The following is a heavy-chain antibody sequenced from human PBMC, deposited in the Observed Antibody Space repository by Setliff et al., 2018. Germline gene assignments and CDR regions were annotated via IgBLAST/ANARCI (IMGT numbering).Heavy chain of an antibody. J-gene: IGHJ2*01. D-gene: IGHD2-15*01. CDR2: IYWNDEK. CDR1: GFSLSTSLVG. V-gene: IGHV2-5*01. CDR3: AHIAGGGKRWYFDL. Sequence: GSGPTLVNPTQTLTLTCTFSGFSLSTSLVGVGWIRQPPGKALEWLALIYWNDEKRYSPSLKSRLTITKDTSKNQVVLTMTNMDPVDTATYYCAHIAGGGKRWYFDLWGRGTLVTVSS.